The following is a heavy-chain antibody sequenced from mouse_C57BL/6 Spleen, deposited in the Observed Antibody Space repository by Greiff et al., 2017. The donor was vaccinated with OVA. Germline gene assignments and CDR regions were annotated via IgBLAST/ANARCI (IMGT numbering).Heavy chain of an antibody. V-gene: IGHV1-22*01. J-gene: IGHJ4*01. CDR2: INPNNGGT. D-gene: IGHD2-3*01. CDR3: AREWLLLDAMDY. Sequence: VQLQQSGPELVKPGASVKMSCKASGYTFTDYNMHWVKQSHGKSLEWIGYINPNNGGTSYNQKFKGKATLTVNKSSSAAYMELRSLTSEDSAVYYCAREWLLLDAMDYWGQGTSVTVSS. CDR1: GYTFTDYN.